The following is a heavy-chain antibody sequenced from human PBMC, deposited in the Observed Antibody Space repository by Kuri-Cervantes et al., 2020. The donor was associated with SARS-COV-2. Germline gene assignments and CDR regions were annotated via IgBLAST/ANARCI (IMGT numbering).Heavy chain of an antibody. J-gene: IGHJ5*02. Sequence: ASVKVSCKASGYTFIDYYMHWVRQAPGQGLEWMAWINPKSGATNYAQKFQGRVTMTTDTSISTAYMELSRLRSDDTAVYYCARGGIVLMVYAQDDTNWFDPWGQGTLVTVSS. CDR1: GYTFIDYY. CDR2: INPKSGAT. V-gene: IGHV1-2*02. D-gene: IGHD2-8*01. CDR3: ARGGIVLMVYAQDDTNWFDP.